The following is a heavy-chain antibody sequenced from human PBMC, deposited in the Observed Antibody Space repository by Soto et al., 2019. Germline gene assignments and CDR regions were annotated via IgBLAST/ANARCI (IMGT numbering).Heavy chain of an antibody. D-gene: IGHD6-13*01. CDR3: TSQSSTWSFDS. J-gene: IGHJ4*02. Sequence: LRLSCAASGFIFSDSVIHWVRQASGKGLEWVGRVRSKSKRYATAYAASMRGRFTISRDDSKNTASLHMNSLQTEDTAIYYCTSQSSTWSFDSWGQGTLVTVSS. CDR1: GFIFSDSV. CDR2: VRSKSKRYAT. V-gene: IGHV3-73*01.